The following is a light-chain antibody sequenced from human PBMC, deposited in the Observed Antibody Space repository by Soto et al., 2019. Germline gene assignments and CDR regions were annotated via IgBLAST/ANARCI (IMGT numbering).Light chain of an antibody. CDR3: QQYNSYPLT. CDR2: DAS. CDR1: QSISSW. V-gene: IGKV1-5*01. J-gene: IGKJ4*01. Sequence: GDRVTITCRASQSISSWLAWYQQKPGKAPKLLIYDASSLESGVPSRFSGSGSGTEFTLTISNLQPDDFATYYCQQYNSYPLTFGGGTKVEIK.